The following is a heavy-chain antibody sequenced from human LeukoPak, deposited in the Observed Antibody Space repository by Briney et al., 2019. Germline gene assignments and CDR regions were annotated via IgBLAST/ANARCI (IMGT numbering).Heavy chain of an antibody. CDR2: ISTSGTTI. V-gene: IGHV3-48*03. Sequence: PGGSLRLSCAASGFTFSSYEMNWVRQAPGKGLEWVSYISTSGTTINYADSVKGRFTISRDNAKNSLYLQMKSLRAEDTAVYYCARREYYYDSSGQRDAFDIWGQGTMVIVSS. J-gene: IGHJ3*02. D-gene: IGHD3-22*01. CDR1: GFTFSSYE. CDR3: ARREYYYDSSGQRDAFDI.